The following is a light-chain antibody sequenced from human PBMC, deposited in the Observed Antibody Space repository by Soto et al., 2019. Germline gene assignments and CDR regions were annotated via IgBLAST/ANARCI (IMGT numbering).Light chain of an antibody. J-gene: IGKJ5*01. CDR1: QGISPY. V-gene: IGKV1-9*01. CDR2: TAS. Sequence: DIPLTQSPSFLSASVGDTVTITCRASQGISPYLAWYQQKPGKDPKVLIHTASTLESGVPPRFSGSGSGTHFTLTISNLQPEDFATYSCQHLNSWPPISFGQGPRLDMK. CDR3: QHLNSWPPIS.